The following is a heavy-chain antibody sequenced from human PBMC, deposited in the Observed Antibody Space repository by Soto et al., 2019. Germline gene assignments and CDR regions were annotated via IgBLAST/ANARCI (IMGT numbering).Heavy chain of an antibody. CDR1: GFTFSSYA. D-gene: IGHD4-17*01. CDR2: ISGSGGTT. Sequence: GGSLRLSCAASGFTFSSYALSWVRQAPGKGLEWVSAISGSGGTTYYADSVKGRFTISRDNSKNTLYLQMNSLRAEDTAVYYCGKCPEKRRLRLDDWGQGALVTVSS. CDR3: GKCPEKRRLRLDD. J-gene: IGHJ4*02. V-gene: IGHV3-23*01.